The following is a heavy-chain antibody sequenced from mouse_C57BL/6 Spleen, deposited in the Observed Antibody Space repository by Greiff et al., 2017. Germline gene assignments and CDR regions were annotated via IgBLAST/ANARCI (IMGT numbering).Heavy chain of an antibody. D-gene: IGHD1-1*01. J-gene: IGHJ2*01. CDR1: GFTFSDYG. V-gene: IGHV5-17*01. Sequence: EVKLVESGGGLVKPGGSLKLSCAASGFTFSDYGMHWVRQAPEKGLEWVAYISSGSSTIYYADTVKGRFTISRDNAKNTLFLQMTSLRSEDTAMYYCARPSYYGSPPYFDYWGQGTTLTVSS. CDR3: ARPSYYGSPPYFDY. CDR2: ISSGSSTI.